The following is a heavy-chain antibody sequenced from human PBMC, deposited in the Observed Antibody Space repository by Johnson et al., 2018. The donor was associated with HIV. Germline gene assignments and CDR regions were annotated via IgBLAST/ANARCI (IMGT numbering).Heavy chain of an antibody. CDR3: AREYDAFDI. J-gene: IGHJ3*02. CDR1: GFTFSSYW. Sequence: VQLVESGGGLVQPGGSLRLSCVGSGFTFSSYWMSWVRQAPGKGLEWVANIKQDGSEKYYVYSVKGRFTISRDNAKNSLYLQMNSLRAEETAVYYCAREYDAFDIWGQGTMVTVSS. CDR2: IKQDGSEK. V-gene: IGHV3-7*01.